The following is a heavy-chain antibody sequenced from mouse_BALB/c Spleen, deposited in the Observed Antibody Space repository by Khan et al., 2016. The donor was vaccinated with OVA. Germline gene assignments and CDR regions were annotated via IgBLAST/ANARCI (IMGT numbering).Heavy chain of an antibody. CDR3: ARPAYDGYYDY. D-gene: IGHD2-3*01. Sequence: QVQLQQSGPELVRPGVSVKISCTGSGYTFTDYAMYWVKQSHAESLEWIGLISTYSGSTNYNQKFKGKVTMTVDKSSSAAYMELARLTSEDSAIYYSARPAYDGYYDYWGQGTALTVSS. J-gene: IGHJ2*01. V-gene: IGHV1S137*01. CDR1: GYTFTDYA. CDR2: ISTYSGST.